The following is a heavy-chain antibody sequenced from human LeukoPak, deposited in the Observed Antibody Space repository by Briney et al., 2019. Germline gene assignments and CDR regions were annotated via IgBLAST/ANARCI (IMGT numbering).Heavy chain of an antibody. CDR1: GGSFSGYY. V-gene: IGHV4-34*01. CDR2: INHSGST. D-gene: IGHD6-19*01. Sequence: SETLSLTCAVYGGSFSGYYWSWIRQPPGKGLEWIGEINHSGSTNYNPSLKSRVTISVDTSKNQFSLKLSSVTAADTAVYYCARGKRLPGIAVAGHPERSDYWGQGMLVTVSS. CDR3: ARGKRLPGIAVAGHPERSDY. J-gene: IGHJ4*02.